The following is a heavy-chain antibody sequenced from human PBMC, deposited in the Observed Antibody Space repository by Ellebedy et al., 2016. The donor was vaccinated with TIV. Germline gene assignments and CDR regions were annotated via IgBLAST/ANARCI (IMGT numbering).Heavy chain of an antibody. V-gene: IGHV5-51*01. CDR2: IYPGDSDT. D-gene: IGHD3-3*01. CDR1: GYSFNSHW. J-gene: IGHJ5*01. Sequence: GESLKISXKGSGYSFNSHWIGWVRQMPGKGLEWMGIIYPGDSDTRYSPSFQGQVTISADKSISTAYLQWTSLKASDTAMYYCARLTTPSIFGVVGWFDSWGQGTLVTVSS. CDR3: ARLTTPSIFGVVGWFDS.